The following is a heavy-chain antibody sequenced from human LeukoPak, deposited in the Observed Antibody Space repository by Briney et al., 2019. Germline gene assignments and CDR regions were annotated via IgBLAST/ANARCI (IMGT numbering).Heavy chain of an antibody. Sequence: GGSLRLSCAASGCTFSSDGMSWVRQAPGKDLEWVSRMDPDGRTIDYADSVKGRFTISRDNAKDTLYLKMSSLRDEDTAIYYCIRDLCGRDDQWGRGTLVTVSS. CDR2: MDPDGRTI. CDR1: GCTFSSDG. V-gene: IGHV3-74*01. J-gene: IGHJ5*02. CDR3: IRDLCGRDDQ. D-gene: IGHD1-1*01.